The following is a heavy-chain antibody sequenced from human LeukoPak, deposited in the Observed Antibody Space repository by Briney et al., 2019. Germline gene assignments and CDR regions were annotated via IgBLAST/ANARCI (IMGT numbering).Heavy chain of an antibody. Sequence: GRSLRLSCAASGFTFSSYGMHWVRQAPGKGLEWVAVIWYDGSNKYYADSVKGRFTISRDNSKNTLYLQMNSLRAEDTAVYYCARSLPAAIPRLVDYWGQGTLVTVSS. V-gene: IGHV3-33*01. D-gene: IGHD2-2*01. CDR1: GFTFSSYG. CDR2: IWYDGSNK. J-gene: IGHJ4*02. CDR3: ARSLPAAIPRLVDY.